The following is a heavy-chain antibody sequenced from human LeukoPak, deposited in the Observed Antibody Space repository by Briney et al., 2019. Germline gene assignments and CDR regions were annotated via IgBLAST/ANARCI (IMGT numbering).Heavy chain of an antibody. CDR1: GFIFSSYS. Sequence: GGSLRLSCAASGFIFSSYSMNWVRQAPGKGLEWVSYISSSGSTIYYADSVKGRFIISRDNSKNTLYLQMNSLRAEDTAVYYCAKRYYSTGSYFDFWGQGTLVTVSS. CDR2: ISSSGSTI. V-gene: IGHV3-48*01. J-gene: IGHJ4*02. CDR3: AKRYYSTGSYFDF. D-gene: IGHD6-19*01.